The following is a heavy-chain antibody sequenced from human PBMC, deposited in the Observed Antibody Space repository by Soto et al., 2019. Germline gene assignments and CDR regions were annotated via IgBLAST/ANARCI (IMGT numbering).Heavy chain of an antibody. Sequence: EVKLLESGGGLAQPGGSLRLSCVGSGFTFDSYAISWVRQAPGERLQWIAAISGSADGKDYANSVRGRFSISRDNAKKTVLLQMDSLSVEDTVVYFCAKDTVGGYSFWSGYYSDGLDVWGQGTLVTVS. J-gene: IGHJ3*01. CDR2: ISGSADGK. D-gene: IGHD3-3*01. V-gene: IGHV3-23*01. CDR3: AKDTVGGYSFWSGYYSDGLDV. CDR1: GFTFDSYA.